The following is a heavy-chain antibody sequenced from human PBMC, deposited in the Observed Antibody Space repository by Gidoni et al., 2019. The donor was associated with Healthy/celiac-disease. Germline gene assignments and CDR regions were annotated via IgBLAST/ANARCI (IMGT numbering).Heavy chain of an antibody. D-gene: IGHD4-17*01. Sequence: TQTLTLTCTFSGFSLSTSGMCVSWIRQPPGKALEWLARIDWDDDKYYSTSLKTRLTISKDTSKNQVVLTMTNMDPVDTATYYCARTTVTKRGRWFDPWGQGTLVTVSS. CDR2: IDWDDDK. V-gene: IGHV2-70*11. CDR1: GFSLSTSGMC. CDR3: ARTTVTKRGRWFDP. J-gene: IGHJ5*02.